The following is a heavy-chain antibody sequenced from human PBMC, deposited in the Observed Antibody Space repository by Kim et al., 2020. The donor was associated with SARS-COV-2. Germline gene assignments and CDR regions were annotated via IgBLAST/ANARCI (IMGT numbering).Heavy chain of an antibody. Sequence: GGSLRLSCAVSGFTLSSCAMSWVRQAPGKGPEWVSAIYSGGDTHYADSVKGRSTISRDISTNTLFLQMSSLRDGDTAIYYCGKRGAGSSWNPTQHWRQGT. D-gene: IGHD1-1*01. CDR1: GFTLSSCA. CDR3: GKRGAGSSWNPTQH. J-gene: IGHJ4*02. CDR2: IYSGGDT. V-gene: IGHV3-23*01.